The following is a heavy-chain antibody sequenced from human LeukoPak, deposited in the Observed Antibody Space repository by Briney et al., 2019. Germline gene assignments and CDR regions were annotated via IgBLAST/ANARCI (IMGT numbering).Heavy chain of an antibody. J-gene: IGHJ3*02. CDR2: IIPIFGTA. Sequence: SVKVSCKASGGTFSSYAISWVRQAPGQGLEWMGGIIPIFGTANYAQKFQGRVTITTDESTSTAYMELSSLRSEDTAVYYCASGWELARSDAFDIWGQGTMVTVSS. V-gene: IGHV1-69*05. CDR3: ASGWELARSDAFDI. D-gene: IGHD1-26*01. CDR1: GGTFSSYA.